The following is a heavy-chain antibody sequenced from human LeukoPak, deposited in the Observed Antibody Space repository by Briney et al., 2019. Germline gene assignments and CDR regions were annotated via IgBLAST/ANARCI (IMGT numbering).Heavy chain of an antibody. V-gene: IGHV4-30-2*01. J-gene: IGHJ3*02. CDR3: ASPHPQKIAAAGTYAFDI. CDR1: GGSISSGGYY. Sequence: PSQTLSLTCTVSGGSISSGGYYWSWIRQPPGKGLEWIGYIYHSGSTYYNPSLKSRVTISVDRSKNQFSLKLSSVTAADTAVYYCASPHPQKIAAAGTYAFDIWGQGTMVTVSS. D-gene: IGHD6-13*01. CDR2: IYHSGST.